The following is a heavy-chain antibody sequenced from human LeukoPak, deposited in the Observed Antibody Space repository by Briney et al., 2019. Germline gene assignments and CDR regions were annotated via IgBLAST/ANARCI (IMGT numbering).Heavy chain of an antibody. CDR1: GFTFSSYA. J-gene: IGHJ2*01. D-gene: IGHD3-22*01. CDR3: ARGPYSYYYDSYDWYFDL. V-gene: IGHV3-30*04. Sequence: PGGSLRLSCAASGFTFSSYAMHWVRQAPGKGLEWVAVISHDGSNKYYADSVKGRFTISRDNSKNTLYLQMNSLRAEDTAVYYCARGPYSYYYDSYDWYFDLWGRGTLVTVSS. CDR2: ISHDGSNK.